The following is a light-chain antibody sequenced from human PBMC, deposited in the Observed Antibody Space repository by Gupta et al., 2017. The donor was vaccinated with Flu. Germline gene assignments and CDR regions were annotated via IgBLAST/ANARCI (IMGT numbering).Light chain of an antibody. J-gene: IGKJ2*01. CDR2: DAP. Sequence: EILLTQSPATLSLSPGERATISCRASQSVSSYLAWYQQNPGQAPRLLIYDAPNRATGIPARFSGSGSGTDFTLTISSLEPEVFAVYYCQQRSNWPVTFGQGTKLEIK. CDR3: QQRSNWPVT. CDR1: QSVSSY. V-gene: IGKV3-11*01.